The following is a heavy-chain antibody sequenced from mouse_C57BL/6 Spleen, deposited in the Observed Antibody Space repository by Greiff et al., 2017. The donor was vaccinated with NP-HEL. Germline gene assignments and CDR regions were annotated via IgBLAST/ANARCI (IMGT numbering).Heavy chain of an antibody. V-gene: IGHV5-12*01. D-gene: IGHD1-1*01. CDR2: ISNGGGST. Sequence: EVQLVESGGGLVQPGGSLKLSCAASGFTFSDYYMYWVRQTPEKRLEWVAYISNGGGSTYYPDTVKGRFTISRDNAKNTLYLQMSRLKSEDTAMYYCARQGPDYYGSSPHWYFDVWGTGTTVTVSS. CDR3: ARQGPDYYGSSPHWYFDV. CDR1: GFTFSDYY. J-gene: IGHJ1*03.